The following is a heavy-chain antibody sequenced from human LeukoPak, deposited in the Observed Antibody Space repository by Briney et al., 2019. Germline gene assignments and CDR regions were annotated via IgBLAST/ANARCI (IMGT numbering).Heavy chain of an antibody. J-gene: IGHJ4*02. CDR2: ISYDGSNK. V-gene: IGHV3-30-3*01. Sequence: SCKASGGTFSSYAMHWVRQAPGKGLEWVAVISYDGSNKYYTDSVKGRFTISRDNSKNTLYLQMNSLRAEDTAVYYCARNRRIDYWGQGTLVTVSS. CDR1: GGTFSSYA. CDR3: ARNRRIDY.